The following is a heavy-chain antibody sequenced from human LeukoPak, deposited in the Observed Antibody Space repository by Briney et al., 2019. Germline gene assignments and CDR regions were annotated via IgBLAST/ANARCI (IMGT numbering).Heavy chain of an antibody. Sequence: GGSLRLSCAASGFTFSSYGMSWVRQAPGKGLEWVSAISGSGGSTYYADSVKGRFTISRDHSKNTLYLQMSSLRAEDTGVYYCATSRYSSGSVDDSWGQGTPVTVSS. CDR1: GFTFSSYG. D-gene: IGHD2-15*01. CDR3: ATSRYSSGSVDDS. CDR2: ISGSGGST. V-gene: IGHV3-23*01. J-gene: IGHJ4*02.